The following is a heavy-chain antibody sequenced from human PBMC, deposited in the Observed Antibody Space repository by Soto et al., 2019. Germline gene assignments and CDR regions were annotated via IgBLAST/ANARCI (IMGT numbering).Heavy chain of an antibody. CDR2: INAGNGNT. D-gene: IGHD6-19*01. J-gene: IGHJ4*02. Sequence: ASVKVSCKASGYTFISYAMHWVRQAPGQRLEWMGWINAGNGNTKYSQKFQGRVTITRDTSASTAYMELSSLRSEDTAVYYCARDGAVAGDSNFDYWGQGTLVTSPQ. CDR1: GYTFISYA. CDR3: ARDGAVAGDSNFDY. V-gene: IGHV1-3*01.